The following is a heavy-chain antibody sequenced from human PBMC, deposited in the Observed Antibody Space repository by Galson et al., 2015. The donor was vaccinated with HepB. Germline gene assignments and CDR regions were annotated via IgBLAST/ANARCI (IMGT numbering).Heavy chain of an antibody. CDR2: IRSKAYGGTT. CDR1: GFTFGDYA. CDR3: AADPVSSSSWYGAFDI. Sequence: SLRLSCAASGFTFGDYAMSWFRQAPGKGLEWVGFIRSKAYGGTTEYAASVKGRFTISRDDSKSIAYLQMNSLKTEDTAVYYCAADPVSSSSWYGAFDIWGQGTMVTVSS. D-gene: IGHD6-13*01. J-gene: IGHJ3*02. V-gene: IGHV3-49*03.